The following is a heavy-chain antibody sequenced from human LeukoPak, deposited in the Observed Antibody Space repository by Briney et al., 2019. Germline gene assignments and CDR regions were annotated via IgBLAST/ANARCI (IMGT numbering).Heavy chain of an antibody. CDR3: TKAWQGASRNYYYYYMDV. CDR2: INSDGSST. J-gene: IGHJ6*03. V-gene: IGHV3-74*01. Sequence: GGSLRLSCAASGFTFSSYWMHWVRQAPGKGLVWVSRINSDGSSTSYADSVKGRFTISRDNAKNTLYLQMNSLRAEDTAVYYCTKAWQGASRNYYYYYMDVWGKGTTVTVSS. CDR1: GFTFSSYW. D-gene: IGHD1-14*01.